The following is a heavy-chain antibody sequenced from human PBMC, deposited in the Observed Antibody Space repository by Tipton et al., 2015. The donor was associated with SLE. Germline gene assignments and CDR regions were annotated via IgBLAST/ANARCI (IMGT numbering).Heavy chain of an antibody. D-gene: IGHD3-16*01. CDR2: IFYTGTI. CDR3: ATYEAGVGGRSY. V-gene: IGHV4-59*11. Sequence: TLSLTCIVSGGYITGPHWSWIRQPPGKGLGWIGYIFYTGTIEYNPSPKSRVTISVDTSKNQFSLEVTSVTAADTAVYYCATYEAGVGGRSYWGQGTLVTVSS. J-gene: IGHJ4*02. CDR1: GGYITGPH.